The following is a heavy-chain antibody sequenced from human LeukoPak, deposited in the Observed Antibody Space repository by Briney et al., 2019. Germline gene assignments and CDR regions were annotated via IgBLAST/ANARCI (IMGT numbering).Heavy chain of an antibody. CDR3: AREGEGLDY. CDR1: GLTFSSYA. V-gene: IGHV3-30-3*01. CDR2: ISYDGSNK. D-gene: IGHD2-15*01. Sequence: GGPLRLSCAASGLTFSSYAMHWVRQAPGKGLEWVAIISYDGSNKYYADSVKGRFTISRDNSKNTLYLQMNSLRAEDTAVYYCAREGEGLDYWGQGTLVTVSS. J-gene: IGHJ4*02.